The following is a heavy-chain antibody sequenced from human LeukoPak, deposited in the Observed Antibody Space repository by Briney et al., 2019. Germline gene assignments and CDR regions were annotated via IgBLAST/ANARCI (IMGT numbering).Heavy chain of an antibody. V-gene: IGHV4-34*01. D-gene: IGHD3-10*01. CDR2: INHSGST. Sequence: SETLSLTCAVYGGSFSGYYWSWIRQPPGKGLEWIGEINHSGSTNYNPSLKSRVTISVDTSKNQFTLELSSVTAADTAVYYCARGLVGGSGYWGQGTLVTVSS. CDR3: ARGLVGGSGY. CDR1: GGSFSGYY. J-gene: IGHJ4*02.